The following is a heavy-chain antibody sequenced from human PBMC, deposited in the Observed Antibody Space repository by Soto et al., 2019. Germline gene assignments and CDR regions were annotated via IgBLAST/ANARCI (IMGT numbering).Heavy chain of an antibody. Sequence: VQLLESGGDLVQPGGSLRLSCAASGFTFSSYALTWVRQPPGKGLEWVSGISGSGGSTYYADSVKGRFTISRDNSKNTLYLQMNNLRAEDTAVYYCAKDQDYVWGSSAFDIWGQGTMVTVSS. J-gene: IGHJ3*02. D-gene: IGHD3-16*01. V-gene: IGHV3-23*01. CDR3: AKDQDYVWGSSAFDI. CDR1: GFTFSSYA. CDR2: ISGSGGST.